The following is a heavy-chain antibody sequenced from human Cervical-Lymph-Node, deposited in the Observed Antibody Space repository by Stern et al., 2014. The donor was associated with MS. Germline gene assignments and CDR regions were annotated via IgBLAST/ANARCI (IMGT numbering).Heavy chain of an antibody. J-gene: IGHJ4*02. V-gene: IGHV1-8*01. CDR1: EYTFTTYD. CDR3: ARARRPEGSYTDFDS. CDR2: MKPKSGDT. D-gene: IGHD2-15*01. Sequence: QVQLVQSGAEVKEPGASVRVSCKASEYTFTTYDFTWVRQATGQRPEWMGYMKPKSGDTFYPQKFQGRVTMTRDTSTSTAYMELTSLRIEDTAIYYCARARRPEGSYTDFDSWGQGTLVIVSS.